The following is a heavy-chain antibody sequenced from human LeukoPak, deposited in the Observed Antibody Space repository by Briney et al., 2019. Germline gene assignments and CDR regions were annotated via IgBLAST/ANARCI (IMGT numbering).Heavy chain of an antibody. V-gene: IGHV1-69*13. CDR2: IIPIFGTA. D-gene: IGHD5-18*01. CDR1: GGTFSSYA. J-gene: IGHJ4*02. CDR3: ASGYSYRTQFDY. Sequence: ASVKVSCKASGGTFSSYAISWVRQPPGQGLEWMGGIIPIFGTANYAQKFQGRVTITADESTSTAYMELRSLRSEATAVYYCASGYSYRTQFDYWGQGTLVTVSS.